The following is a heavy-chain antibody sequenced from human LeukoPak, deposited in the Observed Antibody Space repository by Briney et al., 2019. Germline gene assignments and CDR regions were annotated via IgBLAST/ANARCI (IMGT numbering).Heavy chain of an antibody. CDR3: ASSGPPDYDSSGYYKNFDY. V-gene: IGHV4-34*01. CDR2: INHSGST. J-gene: IGHJ4*02. D-gene: IGHD3-22*01. Sequence: SETLSLTCAVYGGSFSGYYWNWIRQPPGKGLEWIGEINHSGSTNYNPSLKSRVTISVDTSKNQFSLKLSSVTAADTAVYYCASSGPPDYDSSGYYKNFDYWGQGTLVTVSS. CDR1: GGSFSGYY.